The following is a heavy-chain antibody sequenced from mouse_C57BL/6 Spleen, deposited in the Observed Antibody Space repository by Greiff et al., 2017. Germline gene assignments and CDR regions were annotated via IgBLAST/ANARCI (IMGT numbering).Heavy chain of an antibody. CDR2: ISSGSSTI. V-gene: IGHV5-17*01. D-gene: IGHD1-1*01. CDR3: ARMGHYYGSSYWYFDV. J-gene: IGHJ1*03. Sequence: EVKLVESGGGLVKPGGSLKLSCAASGFTFSDYGMHWVRQAPEKGLEWVAYISSGSSTIYYADTVKGRFTISRDNAKNTLFLQMTSLRSEDTAMYYCARMGHYYGSSYWYFDVWDTGTTVTVSS. CDR1: GFTFSDYG.